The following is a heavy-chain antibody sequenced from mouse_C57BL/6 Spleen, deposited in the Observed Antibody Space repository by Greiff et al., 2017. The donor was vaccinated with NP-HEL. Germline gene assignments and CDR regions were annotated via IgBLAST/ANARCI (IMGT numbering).Heavy chain of an antibody. V-gene: IGHV5-4*01. CDR1: GFTFSSYA. D-gene: IGHD1-1*01. Sequence: EVQLVESGGGLVKPGGSLKLSCAASGFTFSSYAMSWVRQTPEKRLEWVATISDGGSYTYYPDNVKGRFTISRDNAKNNLYLQMSHLKSEDTAMYYCARDYGSSYDDYFDVWGTGTTVTVSS. CDR3: ARDYGSSYDDYFDV. CDR2: ISDGGSYT. J-gene: IGHJ1*03.